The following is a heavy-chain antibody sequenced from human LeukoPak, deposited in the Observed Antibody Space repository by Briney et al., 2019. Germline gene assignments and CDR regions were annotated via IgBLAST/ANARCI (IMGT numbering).Heavy chain of an antibody. CDR2: INTNTGNP. Sequence: GASVKVSCKASGYTFTNYPMNWVRQAPGQGLEWMGWINTNTGNPTYAQGFTERFVFPWDTSVTTAYLQINSLKPEDTAVYFCARDTYCTGGRCYSRVGYWGQGTVSPSPQ. CDR3: ARDTYCTGGRCYSRVGY. CDR1: GYTFTNYP. V-gene: IGHV7-4-1*02. J-gene: IGHJ4*02. D-gene: IGHD2-15*01.